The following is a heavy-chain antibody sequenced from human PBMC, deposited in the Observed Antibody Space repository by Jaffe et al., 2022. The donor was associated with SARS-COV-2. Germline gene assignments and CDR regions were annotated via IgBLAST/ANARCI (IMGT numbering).Heavy chain of an antibody. CDR1: GFTFSSYG. V-gene: IGHV3-33*01. J-gene: IGHJ6*02. D-gene: IGHD2-8*01. CDR3: ARAHGPYCTNGVCSPGGMDV. CDR2: IWYDGSNK. Sequence: QVQLVESGGGVVQPGRSLRLSCAASGFTFSSYGMHWVRQAPGKGLEWVAVIWYDGSNKYYADSVKGRFTISRDNSKNTLYLQMNSLRAEDTAVYYCARAHGPYCTNGVCSPGGMDVWGQGTTVTVSS.